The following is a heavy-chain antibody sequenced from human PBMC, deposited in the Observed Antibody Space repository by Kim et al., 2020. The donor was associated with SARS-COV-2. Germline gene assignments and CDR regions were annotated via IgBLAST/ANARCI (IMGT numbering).Heavy chain of an antibody. CDR1: GFTFSSYS. CDR3: ARVLPLDYYYGMDV. V-gene: IGHV3-48*02. J-gene: IGHJ6*02. CDR2: ISSSSSTI. Sequence: GGSLRLSCAASGFTFSSYSMNWVRQAPGKGLEWVSYISSSSSTIYYADSVKGRFTFSSDNAKNSLYLQMNSLRDEDTAVYYCARVLPLDYYYGMDVWGQGTTVTVSS.